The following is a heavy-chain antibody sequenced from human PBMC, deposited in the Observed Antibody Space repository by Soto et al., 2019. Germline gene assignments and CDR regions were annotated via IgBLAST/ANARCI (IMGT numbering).Heavy chain of an antibody. V-gene: IGHV4-59*01. CDR3: ARGVGSSPPRY. D-gene: IGHD1-26*01. J-gene: IGHJ4*02. CDR1: GGSISVYY. Sequence: SEALSLTCTISGGSISVYYWSWGRQPPGPELEWIGYIYASGSPYYNPSLRRRVTISADTSKNQISLKLTSTTAADTAVYYCARGVGSSPPRYWGRGTLVTVS. CDR2: IYASGSP.